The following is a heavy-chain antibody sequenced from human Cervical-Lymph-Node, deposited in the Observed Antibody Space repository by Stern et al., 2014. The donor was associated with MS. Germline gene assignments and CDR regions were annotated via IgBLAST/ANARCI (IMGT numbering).Heavy chain of an antibody. CDR1: GGSISSRY. Sequence: QVQLQESGPGLVKPSETLSLTCAVSGGSISSRYWGWIRQPPGKGLEWIGLISHSGDTKYNPSLKSRVTISLEPSKNQFSLKVTSVTAADTAVYYCARLSTAVDFWGQGTLVTVSS. J-gene: IGHJ4*02. CDR2: ISHSGDT. V-gene: IGHV4-59*08. CDR3: ARLSTAVDF.